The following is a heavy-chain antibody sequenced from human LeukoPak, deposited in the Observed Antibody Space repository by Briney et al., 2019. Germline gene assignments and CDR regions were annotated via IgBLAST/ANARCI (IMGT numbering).Heavy chain of an antibody. CDR2: INAGNGNT. CDR3: ARAVPGDSNAFDI. Sequence: ASVKVSCKASGYTFTSYAMHWVSQARGQRLEWMGWINAGNGNTKYSQKFQGRVTITRDTSASTAYMELSSLRSEDTAVYYCARAVPGDSNAFDIWGQGTIVTVSS. J-gene: IGHJ3*02. V-gene: IGHV1-3*01. D-gene: IGHD3-10*01. CDR1: GYTFTSYA.